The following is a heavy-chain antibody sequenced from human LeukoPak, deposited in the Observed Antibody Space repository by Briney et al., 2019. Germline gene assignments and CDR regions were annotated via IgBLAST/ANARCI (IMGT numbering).Heavy chain of an antibody. CDR3: ASPSGQ. V-gene: IGHV4-39*01. CDR1: GGSISSSSYY. J-gene: IGHJ4*02. Sequence: TTSETLPLTCTASGGSISSSSYYWGWNRQPPGKGLEWIGSIYYSGSTYYNPSLKRRVTICVGTSKNQFSLKLSSVTAADTAVYYCASPSGQWGRGTLVTVSS. CDR2: IYYSGST.